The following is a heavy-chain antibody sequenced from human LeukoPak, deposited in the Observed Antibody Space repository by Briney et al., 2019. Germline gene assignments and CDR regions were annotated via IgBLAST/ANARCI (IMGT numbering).Heavy chain of an antibody. CDR2: IWYDGSNK. V-gene: IGHV3-33*01. D-gene: IGHD2-15*01. CDR1: GFPFSTYG. Sequence: GRSLRLSCAASGFPFSTYGMHWVRQAPGKGLEWVAVIWYDGSNKNYADSVKGRFTISRDNSKNTLYLQMDSLRAEDTAVYHCARSRGPDRYCSGGTCYFPDGNYDYWGQGSLVTVSS. J-gene: IGHJ4*02. CDR3: ARSRGPDRYCSGGTCYFPDGNYDY.